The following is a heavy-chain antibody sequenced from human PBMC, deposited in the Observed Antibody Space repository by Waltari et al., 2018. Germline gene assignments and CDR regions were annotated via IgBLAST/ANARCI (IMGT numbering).Heavy chain of an antibody. J-gene: IGHJ6*03. CDR3: ARGLYGSGNYYLNYYMDV. Sequence: QVQLVQSGAEVEKPGASVKVSCKASGYTFTSSYIHWVRQAPGQGLEWMGIINPRAGSTSYAQEFQGRVSMTRDTSTSTVYLELSSLRSEDTAVYYCARGLYGSGNYYLNYYMDVWGKGTTVTISS. V-gene: IGHV1-46*01. CDR2: INPRAGST. D-gene: IGHD3-10*01. CDR1: GYTFTSSY.